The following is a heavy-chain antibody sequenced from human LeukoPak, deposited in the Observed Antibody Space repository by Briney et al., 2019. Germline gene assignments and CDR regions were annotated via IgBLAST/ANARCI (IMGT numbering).Heavy chain of an antibody. V-gene: IGHV4-59*08. J-gene: IGHJ4*02. CDR1: GGSLSTYY. CDR3: ARLRAAAAGTGFDY. CDR2: IYNSGST. Sequence: SETLSLTCTVSGGSLSTYYWSWIRQPPGKGLEWIGYIYNSGSTNYSPSLRSRVTISVDTSKNQFSLKLSSVTAADTAVYYCARLRAAAAGTGFDYWGQGTLATVSS. D-gene: IGHD6-13*01.